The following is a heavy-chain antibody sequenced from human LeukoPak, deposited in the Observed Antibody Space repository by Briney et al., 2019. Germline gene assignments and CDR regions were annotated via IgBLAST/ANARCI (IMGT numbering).Heavy chain of an antibody. CDR1: GFTFSNAW. V-gene: IGHV3-15*01. J-gene: IGHJ4*02. CDR2: IKSKTDGGTT. CDR3: TTSPLVVVAAKYYGSY. Sequence: GGSLTLSCAASGFTFSNAWMSWVRQAPGKGLEWVGRIKSKTDGGTTDYAAPVKGRFTISRNDSKNTLYLQTNSLKTEDTAVYYCTTSPLVVVAAKYYGSYWGQGTLVTVSS. D-gene: IGHD2-15*01.